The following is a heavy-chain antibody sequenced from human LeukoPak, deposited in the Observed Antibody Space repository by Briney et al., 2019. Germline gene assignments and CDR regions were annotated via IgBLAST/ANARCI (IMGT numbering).Heavy chain of an antibody. V-gene: IGHV4-4*07. D-gene: IGHD2/OR15-2a*01. J-gene: IGHJ6*03. CDR1: GGSISSYY. CDR2: IYTSGST. CDR3: ARGRVGLSYYYYYMDV. Sequence: PSETLSLTCTASGGSISSYYWSWIRQPAGKGLEWIGRIYTSGSTNYNPSLKSRVTMSVDTSKNQFSLKLSSVTAADTAVYYCARGRVGLSYYYYYMDVWGKGTTVTVSS.